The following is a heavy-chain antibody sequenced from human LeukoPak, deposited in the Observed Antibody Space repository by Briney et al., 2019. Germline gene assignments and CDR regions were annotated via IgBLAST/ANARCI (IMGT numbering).Heavy chain of an antibody. J-gene: IGHJ4*02. CDR2: IKEDGSET. CDR3: AIYCRGGGICRFDD. V-gene: IGHV3-7*05. Sequence: PGRSLRLSCAASGFTFSSYGMHWVRQAPGKGLQWVANIKEDGSETIYVDSVKGRFTISRDNARNSVYLQMNSLRAEDTAVYYCAIYCRGGGICRFDDWGQGIPVTVSS. D-gene: IGHD2-15*01. CDR1: GFTFSSYG.